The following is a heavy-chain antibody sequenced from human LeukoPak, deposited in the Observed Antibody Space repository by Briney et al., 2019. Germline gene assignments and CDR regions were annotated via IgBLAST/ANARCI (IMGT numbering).Heavy chain of an antibody. V-gene: IGHV3-9*01. Sequence: GGSLRLSCAASGFTFDDYAMHWVRQAPGKGLEWVSGISWNSGSIGYADSVKGRFTIFRDNAKNSLYLQMNSLRAEDTALYYCAKDTYYYDSSGPFDYWGQGTLVTVSS. CDR1: GFTFDDYA. J-gene: IGHJ4*02. CDR2: ISWNSGSI. CDR3: AKDTYYYDSSGPFDY. D-gene: IGHD3-22*01.